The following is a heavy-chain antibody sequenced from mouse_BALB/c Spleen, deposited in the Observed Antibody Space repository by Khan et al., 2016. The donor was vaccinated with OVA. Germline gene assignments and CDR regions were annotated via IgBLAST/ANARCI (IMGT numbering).Heavy chain of an antibody. Sequence: EVQLQESGPGLVKPSQSLSLTCTVTGYSITSDYAWNWIRQFPGNKLEWMGYISYSGRTSYNPSLKSRISITRDTSKNQFFLQLNSVTVEDTATYYCARSVTITTVVATDFDYWGQGTTLTVSS. V-gene: IGHV3-2*02. J-gene: IGHJ2*01. D-gene: IGHD1-1*01. CDR2: ISYSGRT. CDR3: ARSVTITTVVATDFDY. CDR1: GYSITSDYA.